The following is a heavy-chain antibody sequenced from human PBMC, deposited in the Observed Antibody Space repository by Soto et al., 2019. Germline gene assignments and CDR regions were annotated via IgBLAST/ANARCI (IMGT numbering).Heavy chain of an antibody. Sequence: QVQLVESGGGLVKPGGSLRLSCAASGFTFSDYYMSWIRQAPGKGLEWVSYISSSGSTIYYADSVKGRFTISRDNAKNSLYLQMNSLSAEDTAVYYCARGQGYCSGGSCYSGATFDYWGQGTLVTVSS. J-gene: IGHJ4*02. V-gene: IGHV3-11*01. CDR1: GFTFSDYY. CDR3: ARGQGYCSGGSCYSGATFDY. CDR2: ISSSGSTI. D-gene: IGHD2-15*01.